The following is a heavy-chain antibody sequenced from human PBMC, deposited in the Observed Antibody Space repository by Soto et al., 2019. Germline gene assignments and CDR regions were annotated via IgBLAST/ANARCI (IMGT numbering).Heavy chain of an antibody. D-gene: IGHD3-3*01. V-gene: IGHV3-43*02. CDR2: ISGGGGST. J-gene: IGHJ6*02. CDR3: AKVMRYDFWSGYSTSYYYGMDV. Sequence: GGSLRLSCAASGFTFEDYAMHWVRQAPGKGLEWVSLISGGGGSTYYADSGKGRLTISRDNSKNSLYLQMNSLRTEDTALYYCAKVMRYDFWSGYSTSYYYGMDVWGQGTTVTVSS. CDR1: GFTFEDYA.